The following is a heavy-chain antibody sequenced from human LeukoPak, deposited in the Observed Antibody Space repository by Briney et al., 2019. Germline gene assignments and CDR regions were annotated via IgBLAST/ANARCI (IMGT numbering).Heavy chain of an antibody. CDR3: ARDLDLGVTRWLEPEFDY. J-gene: IGHJ4*02. CDR2: IRHDGSDT. CDR1: GFTFSNHW. Sequence: GGSLRLSCAASGFTFSNHWMSWVRQPPGKGLEWVANIRHDGSDTKYVDSVKGRFTISRDNAKNSLYLQMNSLRAEDTAVYYCARDLDLGVTRWLEPEFDYWGQGTLVTVSS. V-gene: IGHV3-7*01. D-gene: IGHD5-24*01.